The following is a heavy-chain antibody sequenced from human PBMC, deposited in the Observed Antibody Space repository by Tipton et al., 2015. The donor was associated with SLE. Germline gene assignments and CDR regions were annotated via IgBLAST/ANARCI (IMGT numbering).Heavy chain of an antibody. CDR1: GYSITSGSY. D-gene: IGHD2-2*03. Sequence: TLSLTCAVSGYSITSGSYWGWIRQPPGKGLEWIGDINHSGRIDYNPSLMSRVTISEATSKNQFSLTLTSVTAADTGVYYCARGVAIYWITYYDYYMDVWGKGTTVTVSS. J-gene: IGHJ6*03. CDR2: INHSGRI. V-gene: IGHV4-38-2*01. CDR3: ARGVAIYWITYYDYYMDV.